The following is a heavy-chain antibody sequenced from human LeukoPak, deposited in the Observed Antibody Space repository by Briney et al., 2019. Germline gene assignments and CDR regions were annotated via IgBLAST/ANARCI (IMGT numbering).Heavy chain of an antibody. CDR1: GFTFSSYW. CDR3: ARDPGAYGYSYGYPLDY. D-gene: IGHD5-18*01. Sequence: GGSLRLSCAASGFTFSSYWMHWVRQAPGKGLEWVANIKQDGSEKYYVDSVKGRFTISRDNAKNSLYLQMNSLRAEDTAVYYCARDPGAYGYSYGYPLDYWGQGTLVTVSS. V-gene: IGHV3-7*01. CDR2: IKQDGSEK. J-gene: IGHJ4*02.